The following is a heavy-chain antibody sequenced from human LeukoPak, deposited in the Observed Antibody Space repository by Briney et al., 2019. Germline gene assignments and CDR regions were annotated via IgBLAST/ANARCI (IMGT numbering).Heavy chain of an antibody. Sequence: ASVKVSCKASGYTFTSYGISWVRQAPGQGLEWMGWISAYNGNTNYAQKLQGRVTMTTDTSTSTAYIELRSLRSDYTAVYYCARDGQYGDYVSFDYWGQGTLVTVSS. V-gene: IGHV1-18*01. CDR1: GYTFTSYG. CDR3: ARDGQYGDYVSFDY. D-gene: IGHD4-17*01. CDR2: ISAYNGNT. J-gene: IGHJ4*02.